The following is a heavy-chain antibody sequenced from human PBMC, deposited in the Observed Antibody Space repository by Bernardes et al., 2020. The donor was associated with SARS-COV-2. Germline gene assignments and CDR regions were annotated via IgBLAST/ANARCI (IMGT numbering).Heavy chain of an antibody. J-gene: IGHJ6*02. D-gene: IGHD2-21*02. V-gene: IGHV3-15*01. CDR3: TTEISGDWGYYYYGMDV. CDR1: GFTFSNAW. Sequence: GGSLRLSCAASGFTFSNAWMSWVRQAPGKGLEWVGRITSKTDGGTTDYAAPVKDRFTISRDDSKNTLYLQMNSLKTEDTAVYYCTTEISGDWGYYYYGMDVWGQGTTVTVSS. CDR2: ITSKTDGGTT.